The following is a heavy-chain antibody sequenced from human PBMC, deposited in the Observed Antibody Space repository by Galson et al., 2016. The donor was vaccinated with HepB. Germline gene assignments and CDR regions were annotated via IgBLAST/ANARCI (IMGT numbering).Heavy chain of an antibody. CDR2: IYISGST. CDR3: AREPALRGHLEWLLGVY. J-gene: IGHJ4*02. Sequence: TLSLTCSVSGGSISSDTYYWTWIRQPAGKGLEWIGRIYISGSTKYNPSLKSRVTISVATSKNQLSLRLSSVTAADTAVYYCAREPALRGHLEWLLGVYWGQGTLVTVSS. V-gene: IGHV4-61*02. D-gene: IGHD3-3*01. CDR1: GGSISSDTYY.